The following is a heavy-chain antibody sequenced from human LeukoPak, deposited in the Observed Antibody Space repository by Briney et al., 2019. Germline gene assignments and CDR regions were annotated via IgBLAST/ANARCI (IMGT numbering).Heavy chain of an antibody. J-gene: IGHJ4*02. V-gene: IGHV4-39*01. CDR3: ARHSDYYDSSGYPSLFDY. CDR2: IYYSGST. Sequence: SETLSLTCNVYGGSFSGYYWNWIRQPPGKGLEWIGSIYYSGSTYYNPSLKSRVTISVDTSKNQFSLKLSSVTAADTAVYYCARHSDYYDSSGYPSLFDYWGQGTLVTVSS. CDR1: GGSFSGYY. D-gene: IGHD3-22*01.